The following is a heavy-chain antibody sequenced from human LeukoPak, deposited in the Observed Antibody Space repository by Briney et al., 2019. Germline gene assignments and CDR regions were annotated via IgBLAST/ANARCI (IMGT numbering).Heavy chain of an antibody. CDR3: AKLTNYSSSWYRWFDR. Sequence: GGSMRLSSAADGFTLSSFCMRWDRQAPGNGLEWVASIRYDGSNKYYADSVKGRFTTSRDNSKNTLYLQMNSLRAEDTAVYYCAKLTNYSSSWYRWFDRWGQGSLVTVSS. CDR2: IRYDGSNK. J-gene: IGHJ5*01. D-gene: IGHD6-13*01. CDR1: GFTLSSFC. V-gene: IGHV3-30*02.